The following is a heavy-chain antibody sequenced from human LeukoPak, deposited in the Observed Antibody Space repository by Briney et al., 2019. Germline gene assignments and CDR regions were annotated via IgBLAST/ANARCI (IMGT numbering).Heavy chain of an antibody. CDR2: ISDNEGRA. J-gene: IGHJ4*02. CDR3: ARHDSFIPY. CDR1: GFNFNYYA. D-gene: IGHD5-18*01. Sequence: PGGSLRLSCAASGFNFNYYATSWVRQAPGKGLEWVSGISDNEGRAYYTDSVKGRFTISRDRTKNTVYLQMHNLRADDTAVYFCARHDSFIPYWGQGTLVTVSS. V-gene: IGHV3-23*01.